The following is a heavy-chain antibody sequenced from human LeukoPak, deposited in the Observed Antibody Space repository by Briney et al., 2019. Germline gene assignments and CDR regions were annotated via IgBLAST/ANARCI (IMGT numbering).Heavy chain of an antibody. V-gene: IGHV3-23*01. CDR1: GFTFSSYA. CDR2: ISGSGDTT. Sequence: PGGSLRLSCAASGFTFSSYAMTWVRQAPGKGLEWVSVISGSGDTTYYTDSVKGRFTISRDNSKNTLYLQLNSLRAEDTAVYYCAKTGGPWDWGQGTLVTVSS. D-gene: IGHD7-27*01. J-gene: IGHJ4*02. CDR3: AKTGGPWD.